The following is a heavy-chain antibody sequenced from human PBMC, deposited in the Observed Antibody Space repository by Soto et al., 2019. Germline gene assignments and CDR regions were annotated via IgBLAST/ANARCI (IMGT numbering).Heavy chain of an antibody. CDR2: ISSSTSYI. V-gene: IGHV3-21*01. J-gene: IGHJ3*01. CDR1: RFPFSSYS. D-gene: IGHD3-22*01. Sequence: GGSLRISCAASRFPFSSYSMNWVRKAPGKGLEWVSSISSSTSYIYYADSVKGRFTISRDNAKNSLYVQMNSLRAEDTAVYYCARDQLYSNDISGRPLNAFDVWGQGTMVTVSS. CDR3: ARDQLYSNDISGRPLNAFDV.